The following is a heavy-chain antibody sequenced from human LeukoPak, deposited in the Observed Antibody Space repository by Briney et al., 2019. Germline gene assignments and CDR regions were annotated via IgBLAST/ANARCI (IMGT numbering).Heavy chain of an antibody. J-gene: IGHJ4*02. CDR3: ARQSASDYYDSSDSFDY. V-gene: IGHV4-39*01. CDR2: IYYSGST. D-gene: IGHD3-22*01. Sequence: SETLSLTCTVSGGSISSSNYYWGWIRQPPGKGLEWIGSIYYSGSTYYNPSLKSRVTISVDTSKDQFSLKLSSVTAADTAVYYCARQSASDYYDSSDSFDYWGQGTLVTVSS. CDR1: GGSISSSNYY.